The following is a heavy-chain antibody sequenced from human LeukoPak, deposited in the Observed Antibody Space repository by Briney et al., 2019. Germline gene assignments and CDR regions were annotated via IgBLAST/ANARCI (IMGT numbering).Heavy chain of an antibody. Sequence: GGSLRLSCAASGFTFSSYAMHWVRQAPGKGLEWVAVISYDGSNKYYADSVKGRFTISRDNSKNTLYLQMNSLRAEDAAVYYCAKDLEVVGATPGAFDIWGQGTMVTVSS. CDR1: GFTFSSYA. D-gene: IGHD1-26*01. CDR3: AKDLEVVGATPGAFDI. V-gene: IGHV3-30-3*01. J-gene: IGHJ3*02. CDR2: ISYDGSNK.